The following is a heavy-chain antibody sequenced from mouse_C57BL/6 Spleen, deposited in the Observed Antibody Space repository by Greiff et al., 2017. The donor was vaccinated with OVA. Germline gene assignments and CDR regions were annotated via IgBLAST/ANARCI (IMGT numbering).Heavy chain of an antibody. D-gene: IGHD2-4*01. Sequence: EVQVVESEGGLVQPGSSMKLSCTASGFTFSDYYMAWVRQVPEKGLEWVANINYDGSSTYYLDSLKSRFIISRDNAKNILYLQMSSLKSEDTATYYCAREGDYDKAMDYWGQGTSVTVSS. V-gene: IGHV5-16*01. CDR2: INYDGSST. J-gene: IGHJ4*01. CDR3: AREGDYDKAMDY. CDR1: GFTFSDYY.